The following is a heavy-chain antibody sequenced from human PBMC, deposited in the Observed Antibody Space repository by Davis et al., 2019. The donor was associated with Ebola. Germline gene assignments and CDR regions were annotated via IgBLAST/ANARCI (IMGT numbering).Heavy chain of an antibody. CDR2: ISTSGGGT. D-gene: IGHD4-17*01. J-gene: IGHJ2*01. Sequence: GGSLRLSCAASGFTFSSYAMSWVRQAPGKGLEWVSAISTSGGGTYYADSVKGRFTISRDNSKNTVYLQMNSLRAEDTAVYYCTRHVSGDFWYFDLWGRGTLVTVSS. CDR3: TRHVSGDFWYFDL. V-gene: IGHV3-23*01. CDR1: GFTFSSYA.